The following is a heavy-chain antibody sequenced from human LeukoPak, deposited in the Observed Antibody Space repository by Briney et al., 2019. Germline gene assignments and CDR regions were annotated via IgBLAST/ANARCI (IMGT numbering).Heavy chain of an antibody. CDR2: ISYDGSNK. CDR3: ARDLYYYDSSGYYSWPKYYYYGMDV. V-gene: IGHV3-30-3*01. D-gene: IGHD3-22*01. J-gene: IGHJ6*02. Sequence: AGGSLRLSCAASGFTFSSYAMHWVRQAPGKGLEWVAVISYDGSNKYYADSVKGRFTISRDNSKNTLYLQMNSLRAEDTAVYYCARDLYYYDSSGYYSWPKYYYYGMDVWGQGTTVTVSS. CDR1: GFTFSSYA.